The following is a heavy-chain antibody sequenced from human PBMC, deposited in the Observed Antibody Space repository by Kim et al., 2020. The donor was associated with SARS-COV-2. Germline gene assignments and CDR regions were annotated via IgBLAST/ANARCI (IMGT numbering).Heavy chain of an antibody. V-gene: IGHV4-4*02. Sequence: SETLSLTCAVSGGSISSSNWWSWVRQPPGKRLEGIGEIYHSRSTNSNPSLRRRATISVDKSNNQFSLKLSSGTAADTAVYYWARAVGRGRYDYWGQGTLVTASS. J-gene: IGHJ4*02. CDR1: GGSISSSNW. CDR2: IYHSRST. CDR3: ARAVGRGRYDY. D-gene: IGHD3-10*01.